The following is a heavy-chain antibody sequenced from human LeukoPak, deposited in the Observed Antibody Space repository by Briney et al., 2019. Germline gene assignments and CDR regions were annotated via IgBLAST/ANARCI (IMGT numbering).Heavy chain of an antibody. CDR3: ARDVVGALDY. CDR2: IKQDASVK. D-gene: IGHD2-15*01. Sequence: TGGSLRLSCAASGFTFSSYWMAWARQAPGKGLEWVANIKQDASVKQYVDSVKGRFTISRDNADNSVYLQMNSLRIEDTAVYYCARDVVGALDYWGQGTLVTFSS. V-gene: IGHV3-7*01. J-gene: IGHJ4*02. CDR1: GFTFSSYW.